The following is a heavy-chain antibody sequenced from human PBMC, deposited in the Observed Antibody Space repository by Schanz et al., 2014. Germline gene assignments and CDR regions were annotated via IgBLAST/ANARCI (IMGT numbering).Heavy chain of an antibody. CDR3: AKDPHKDYGGKPQALDI. J-gene: IGHJ3*02. V-gene: IGHV3-7*01. Sequence: EVQLVESGGGLVQPGGSVRLSCAASGFTFSGYWMSWVRQAPGKGPEWLANVKQDGIEKYYLESVRGRFTISRDNAKNSLYLQMNSLRAEDTALYYCAKDPHKDYGGKPQALDIWGQGTMVTVSS. D-gene: IGHD4-17*01. CDR1: GFTFSGYW. CDR2: VKQDGIEK.